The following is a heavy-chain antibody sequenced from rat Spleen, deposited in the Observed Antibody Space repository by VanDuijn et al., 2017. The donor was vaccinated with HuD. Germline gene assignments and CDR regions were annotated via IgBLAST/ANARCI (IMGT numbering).Heavy chain of an antibody. CDR2: ITSAGDTT. V-gene: IGHV5-31*01. D-gene: IGHD5-1*01. CDR3: ARHRELTGGGFAY. J-gene: IGHJ3*01. Sequence: EVQLVETGGGLVHPGESLKLSCVASGFTFNNYWMTWIRQAPGKGLEWVASITSAGDTTYNPDSVKGRFTISRENAYSTLYLQMDRLRSEETATYYCARHRELTGGGFAYWGQGTLVTVSS. CDR1: GFTFNNYW.